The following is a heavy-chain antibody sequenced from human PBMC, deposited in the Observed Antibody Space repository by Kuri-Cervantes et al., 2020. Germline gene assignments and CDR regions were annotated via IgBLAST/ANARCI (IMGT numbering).Heavy chain of an antibody. CDR2: IKQDGSEK. CDR3: ARSPPPLQWERLGGYFDY. D-gene: IGHD1-26*01. J-gene: IGHJ4*02. CDR1: GFTFSSYW. V-gene: IGHV3-7*01. Sequence: GGSLRLSCAASGFTFSSYWMSWVRQAPGKGLEWVANIKQDGSEKYYVDSVKGRFTISRDNAKNSLYLQMNSLRAEDTAVYYCARSPPPLQWERLGGYFDYWGQGTLVTVSS.